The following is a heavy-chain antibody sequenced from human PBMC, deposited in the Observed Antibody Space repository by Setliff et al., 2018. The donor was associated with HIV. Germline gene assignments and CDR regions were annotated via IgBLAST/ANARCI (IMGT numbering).Heavy chain of an antibody. CDR3: ARHGYCTGTSCYPTRVDY. CDR2: IYPSDSET. J-gene: IGHJ4*02. CDR1: GYTFTDYW. D-gene: IGHD2-2*03. Sequence: GESLKISCEASGYTFTDYWVGWVRQMPGKGLEWMGIIYPSDSETKYSPSFQGHVTISADKSITTAYLHWNSLQASDTATYYCARHGYCTGTSCYPTRVDYWGQGTLVTVSS. V-gene: IGHV5-51*01.